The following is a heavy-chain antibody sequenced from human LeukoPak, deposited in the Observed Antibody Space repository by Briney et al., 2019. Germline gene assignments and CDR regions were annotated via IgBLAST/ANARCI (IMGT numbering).Heavy chain of an antibody. CDR1: GFALSTSGVG. D-gene: IGHD4-17*01. CDR3: AHRRGTTVTKYNWFDP. V-gene: IGHV2-5*01. Sequence: SGPTLVKPTQTLTLTCTFSGFALSTSGVGVGWIRQPPGKALEWLALIYWNGDKRYSPSLKSRLTITKDTSKNQVVLTMTNMDPVDTATYYCAHRRGTTVTKYNWFDPWGQGTLVTVSS. J-gene: IGHJ5*02. CDR2: IYWNGDK.